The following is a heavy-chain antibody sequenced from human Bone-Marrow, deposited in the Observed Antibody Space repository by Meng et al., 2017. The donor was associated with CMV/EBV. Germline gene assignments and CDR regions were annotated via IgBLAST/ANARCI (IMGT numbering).Heavy chain of an antibody. V-gene: IGHV6-1*01. Sequence: SETLSLTCAISGDSVSSNSAAWNWIRQSPSSGLEWLGRTYYRSKWYNDYAVSVKSRITINPDTSKNQFSLQLNSVTPEDTAVYYCARGPRLRFLEWLLYRAGGFDPWGQGTLVTVSS. J-gene: IGHJ5*02. CDR3: ARGPRLRFLEWLLYRAGGFDP. D-gene: IGHD3-3*01. CDR2: TYYRSKWYN. CDR1: GDSVSSNSAA.